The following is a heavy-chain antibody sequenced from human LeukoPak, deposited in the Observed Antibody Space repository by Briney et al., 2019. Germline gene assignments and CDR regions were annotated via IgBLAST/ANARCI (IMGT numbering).Heavy chain of an antibody. J-gene: IGHJ4*02. D-gene: IGHD3-10*01. CDR2: INHSGST. CDR1: GGSFSGCY. Sequence: SETLSLTCAVYGGSFSGCYWSWIRHPPGKGLEWIGDINHSGSTNYNPSFKSRVTISVDTSKNQSSLKLCFVTAADTAVYYCVNCLVRGVIGAHAGYYFDYWGQGTLVTVSS. CDR3: VNCLVRGVIGAHAGYYFDY. V-gene: IGHV4-34*01.